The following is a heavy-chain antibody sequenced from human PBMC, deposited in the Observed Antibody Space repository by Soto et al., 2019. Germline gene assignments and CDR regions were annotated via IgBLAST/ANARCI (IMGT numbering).Heavy chain of an antibody. CDR2: IYHSGST. D-gene: IGHD1-26*01. Sequence: SETLSLTFAVSGGSISSSNWWSWVRQPPGKGLEWIGEIYHSGSTNYNPSLKSRVTISVDKSKNQFSLKLSSVTAADTAVYYCARVDRGVGASYYYGMDVWGQGTTVTVS. CDR1: GGSISSSNW. J-gene: IGHJ6*02. V-gene: IGHV4-4*02. CDR3: ARVDRGVGASYYYGMDV.